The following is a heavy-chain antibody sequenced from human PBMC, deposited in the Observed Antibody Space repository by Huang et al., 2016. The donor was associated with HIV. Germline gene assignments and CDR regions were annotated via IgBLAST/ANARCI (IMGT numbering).Heavy chain of an antibody. CDR3: AKFSHRRSTHESGFGS. J-gene: IGHJ5*02. V-gene: IGHV5-51*01. CDR2: FYPGDSET. D-gene: IGHD3-16*01. Sequence: EVQLVQSGAEVKKPGESLTISCKASGYTFTNYWIGWVRQLPGNGLAWRGIFYPGDSETRYSPYFQGQVTMSADKSVNTAYLHWSSLKASDTAIYYCAKFSHRRSTHESGFGSWGQGTLLSVSS. CDR1: GYTFTNYW.